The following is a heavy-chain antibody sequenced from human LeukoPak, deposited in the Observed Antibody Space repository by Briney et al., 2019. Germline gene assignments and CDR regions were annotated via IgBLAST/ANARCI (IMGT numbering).Heavy chain of an antibody. V-gene: IGHV6-1*01. J-gene: IGHJ3*02. Sequence: SQTLSLTCAISGDNVATNNAAWNWIRQSPSRGLEWLGRIHFRSTWNKGYAGSVKSRIHINAETSKNQFSLQLNSVTPDDTAVYYCARSNSNFSVFDIWGQGTMVTVSS. D-gene: IGHD5/OR15-5a*01. CDR1: GDNVATNNAA. CDR2: IHFRSTWNK. CDR3: ARSNSNFSVFDI.